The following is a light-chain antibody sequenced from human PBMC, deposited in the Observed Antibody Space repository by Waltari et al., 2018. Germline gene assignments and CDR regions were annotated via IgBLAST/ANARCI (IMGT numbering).Light chain of an antibody. CDR3: QQYYSYPIT. CDR2: AAS. Sequence: ITQSPSSLSASTGDRVTITCRASQGISSYLAWYQQKPGKAPKLLIYAASTLQSGVPSRFSGSGSGTDFTLTISCLQSEDFATYYCQQYYSYPITFGQGTR. CDR1: QGISSY. J-gene: IGKJ5*01. V-gene: IGKV1-8*01.